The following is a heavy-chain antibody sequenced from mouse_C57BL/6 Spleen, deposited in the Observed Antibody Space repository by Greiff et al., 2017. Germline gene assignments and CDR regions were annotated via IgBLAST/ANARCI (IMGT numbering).Heavy chain of an antibody. CDR3: ARLASDY. Sequence: QVQLKESGAELARPGASVKLSCKASGYTFTSYGISWVKQRTGQGLEWIGEIYPRSGNTYYNEKFKGKATLTADKSSSTAYMELRSLTSEDSAVYFCARLASDYWGQGTTLTVSS. CDR1: GYTFTSYG. J-gene: IGHJ2*01. V-gene: IGHV1-81*01. CDR2: IYPRSGNT. D-gene: IGHD6-1*01.